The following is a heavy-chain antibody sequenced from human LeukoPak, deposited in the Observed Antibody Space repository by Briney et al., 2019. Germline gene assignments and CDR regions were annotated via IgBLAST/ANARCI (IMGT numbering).Heavy chain of an antibody. Sequence: GGSLRLSCAASGFTVSGNYMSWVRQAPGRGLEWGSGISDSGDRIYYADSVKGRFTISRDNSKNTLYLQMNSLRPDDTAVYYCARGEPTASFDYWGQGTLVTVSS. D-gene: IGHD1-14*01. CDR2: ISDSGDRI. J-gene: IGHJ4*02. CDR3: ARGEPTASFDY. CDR1: GFTVSGNY. V-gene: IGHV3-23*01.